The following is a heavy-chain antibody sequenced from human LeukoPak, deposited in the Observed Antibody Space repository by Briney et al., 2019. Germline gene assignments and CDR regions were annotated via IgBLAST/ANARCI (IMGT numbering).Heavy chain of an antibody. CDR1: GFTFSSCG. CDR2: IWYDGTHK. CDR3: VKDRGDGYRGFDY. V-gene: IGHV3-33*06. Sequence: PGGSLRLSCAASGFTFSSCGFHWVRQAPGKGLEWVAVIWYDGTHKYYADSVKGRLTISRDNSMNTVYLQMNSLRAEDTAVYYCVKDRGDGYRGFDYWGQGTLVTVSS. J-gene: IGHJ4*02. D-gene: IGHD5-24*01.